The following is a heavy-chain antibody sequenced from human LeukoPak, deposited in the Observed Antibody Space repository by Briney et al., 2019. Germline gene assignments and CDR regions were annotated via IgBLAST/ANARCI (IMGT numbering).Heavy chain of an antibody. Sequence: ASVKVSCKVSGYTLTELSMHWVRPAPGKGLEWMGGFDPEDGETIYAQKFQGRVTMTEDTSTDTAYMELSSLRSEDTAVYYCATSYQLLYGAPYYMDVWGKGTTVTVSS. CDR1: GYTLTELS. V-gene: IGHV1-24*01. D-gene: IGHD2-2*02. CDR3: ATSYQLLYGAPYYMDV. J-gene: IGHJ6*03. CDR2: FDPEDGET.